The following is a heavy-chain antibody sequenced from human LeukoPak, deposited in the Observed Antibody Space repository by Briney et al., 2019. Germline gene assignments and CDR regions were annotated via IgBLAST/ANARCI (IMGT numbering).Heavy chain of an antibody. V-gene: IGHV1-69*02. Sequence: VASVKVSCKASGGTFSSYTISWVRQAPGQGLEWMGRIIPILGIANYAQKFQGRVTITADKSMSTAYMELSSLRSEDTAVYYCARNAPGYCSGGSCYSGYYFDYWGQGTLVTVSS. D-gene: IGHD2-15*01. CDR3: ARNAPGYCSGGSCYSGYYFDY. CDR2: IIPILGIA. J-gene: IGHJ4*02. CDR1: GGTFSSYT.